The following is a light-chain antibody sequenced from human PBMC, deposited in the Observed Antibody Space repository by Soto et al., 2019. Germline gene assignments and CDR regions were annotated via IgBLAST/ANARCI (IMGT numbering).Light chain of an antibody. CDR1: QSVSSY. CDR2: DAF. V-gene: IGKV3-11*01. J-gene: IGKJ4*01. Sequence: EIVLTQSPATLSLSPGERATLSCRASQSVSSYLVWYQQKPGQAPRLLIFDAFKRATGIPARFSGSGSGTDFTLTISSLEPEDFAVYFCQQRSSWPLTIGGGTKVEIK. CDR3: QQRSSWPLT.